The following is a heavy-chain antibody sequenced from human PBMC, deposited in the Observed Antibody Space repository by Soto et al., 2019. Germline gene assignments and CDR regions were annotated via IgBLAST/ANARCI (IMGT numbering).Heavy chain of an antibody. D-gene: IGHD6-19*01. CDR2: IYYSGST. J-gene: IGHJ6*02. CDR3: ASSGIAVTREYYYYYYGMDV. CDR1: GGSISSYY. Sequence: SETLSLTCTVSGGSISSYYWSWIRQPPGKGLEWIWYIYYSGSTNYNPSLKSRVTISVDTSKNQFSLNLSSVTAADTAVCYCASSGIAVTREYYYYYYGMDVWGQGTTVTVSS. V-gene: IGHV4-59*01.